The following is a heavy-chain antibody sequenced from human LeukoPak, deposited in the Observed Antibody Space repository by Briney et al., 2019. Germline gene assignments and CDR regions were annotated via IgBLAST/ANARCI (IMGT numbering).Heavy chain of an antibody. J-gene: IGHJ6*04. V-gene: IGHV1-46*01. CDR2: INPSGGST. CDR1: GYSFTSYY. Sequence: ASVKVSCKASGYSFTSYYMHWVRQAPGQGLEWMGIINPSGGSTRYAQKFQGRVTMTRDMSTSTVYMELNSLRAEDTAVYYCARDGGEVVAAFGVWGKGTTVTVSS. D-gene: IGHD2-15*01. CDR3: ARDGGEVVAAFGV.